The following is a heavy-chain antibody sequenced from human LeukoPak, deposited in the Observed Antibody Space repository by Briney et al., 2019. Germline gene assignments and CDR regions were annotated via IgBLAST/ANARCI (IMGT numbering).Heavy chain of an antibody. CDR3: ARDASIAVAGQDYYYYYMDV. CDR1: GYTFTSYY. D-gene: IGHD6-19*01. Sequence: ASVKVSCKASGYTFTSYYMHWVRQAPGQGLEWMGIINPSGGSTSYAQKFQGRVTMTRDMSTSTVYMELSSLRSEDTAVYYCARDASIAVAGQDYYYYYMDVWGEGTTVTVSS. V-gene: IGHV1-46*01. CDR2: INPSGGST. J-gene: IGHJ6*03.